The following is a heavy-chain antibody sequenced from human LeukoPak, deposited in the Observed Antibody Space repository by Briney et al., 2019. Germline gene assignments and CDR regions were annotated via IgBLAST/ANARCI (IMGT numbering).Heavy chain of an antibody. V-gene: IGHV4-59*06. Sequence: SQTRSPTRPVVAGSIGTYSWSWIRPHPRNCMEWNGSIHYSGSTYYNPSLKSRVTISVDTSKNQFSLKLSSVTAADTAVYYCARVKAKNDYGDYHNWFDPWGQGTLVTVSS. CDR3: ARVKAKNDYGDYHNWFDP. CDR1: AGSIGTYS. J-gene: IGHJ5*02. CDR2: IHYSGST. D-gene: IGHD4-17*01.